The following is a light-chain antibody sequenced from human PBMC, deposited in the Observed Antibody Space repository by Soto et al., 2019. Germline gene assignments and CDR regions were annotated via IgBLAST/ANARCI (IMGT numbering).Light chain of an antibody. J-gene: IGLJ3*02. CDR1: SSDIGGYNY. CDR3: SSYTCSSTHWV. Sequence: QSALTQPASVSGSPGQSITISCTGTSSDIGGYNYVSWYQQHPGKAPKLMIYEVSNRPSGVSNRFSGSKSGNTASLTISGLQAGDEADYYCSSYTCSSTHWVFGGGTQLTVL. CDR2: EVS. V-gene: IGLV2-14*01.